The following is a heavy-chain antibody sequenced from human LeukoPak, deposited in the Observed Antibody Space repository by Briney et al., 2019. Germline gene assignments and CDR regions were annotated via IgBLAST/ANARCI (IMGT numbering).Heavy chain of an antibody. CDR2: TNTDGRTT. CDR1: GFTFSSYW. V-gene: IGHV3-74*01. Sequence: PGGSLRLSCAASGFTFSSYWMHWVRQAPGEGLVWVSRTNTDGRTTSYADSVKGRFTISRDNAKNMLYLQMNSLRAEGTAVYYCARIEDRGAAFDSWGQGTLVTVSS. CDR3: ARIEDRGAAFDS. J-gene: IGHJ4*02. D-gene: IGHD3-22*01.